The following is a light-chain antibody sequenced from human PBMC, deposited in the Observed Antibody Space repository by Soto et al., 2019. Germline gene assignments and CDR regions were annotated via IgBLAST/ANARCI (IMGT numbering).Light chain of an antibody. V-gene: IGKV3-11*01. CDR1: QSVSNNY. Sequence: EIVWTQSPGTLSLSPGERATLSCRASQSVSNNYLAWYQQKPGQAPRLLIYGASNRATGIPARFSGSGSGTDFTLTISSLEPEDFAVYYCQQRTNSPPWTFGQGTKVDI. J-gene: IGKJ1*01. CDR3: QQRTNSPPWT. CDR2: GAS.